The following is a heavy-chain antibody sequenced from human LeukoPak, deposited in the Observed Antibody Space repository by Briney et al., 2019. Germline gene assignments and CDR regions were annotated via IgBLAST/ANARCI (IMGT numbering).Heavy chain of an antibody. D-gene: IGHD4-17*01. CDR1: GYTFTSYG. J-gene: IGHJ4*02. V-gene: IGHV1-18*04. Sequence: ASVKVSCKASGYTFTSYGISWVRQAPGQGLEWRGWISAYNGNTNYAQKLQGRVTMTTDTSTSTAYMELRSLRSDDTAVYYCARAAPYGDYAPVDYWGQGTLVTVSS. CDR3: ARAAPYGDYAPVDY. CDR2: ISAYNGNT.